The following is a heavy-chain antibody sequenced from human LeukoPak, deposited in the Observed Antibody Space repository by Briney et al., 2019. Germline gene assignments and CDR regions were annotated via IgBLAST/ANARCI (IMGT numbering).Heavy chain of an antibody. V-gene: IGHV1-69*05. D-gene: IGHD1-26*01. CDR3: AAGAGITTQFDN. Sequence: ASVKVSCKASGGTFSSYAISWVRQAPGQGLEWLGGIIPMVGKANYAQTFQGKVTIITDESTRTAYMELNSLTSEDTAVYYCAAGAGITTQFDNWGQGTPVTVSS. CDR1: GGTFSSYA. J-gene: IGHJ4*02. CDR2: IIPMVGKA.